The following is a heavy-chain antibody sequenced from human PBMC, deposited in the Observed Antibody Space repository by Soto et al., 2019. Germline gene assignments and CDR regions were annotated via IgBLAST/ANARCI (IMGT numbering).Heavy chain of an antibody. CDR1: GYTCTSYG. Sequence: ASGNVSCRSWGYTCTSYGISGVRRAPGQGLEWMGWISAYNANTNYAQKPQGRVTMTTDTSTSTAYMELRSLRSDDTAVYYCARDLTYYDFWSGTYGMDVWGQGTTVTVSS. CDR2: ISAYNANT. CDR3: ARDLTYYDFWSGTYGMDV. V-gene: IGHV1-18*04. J-gene: IGHJ6*02. D-gene: IGHD3-3*01.